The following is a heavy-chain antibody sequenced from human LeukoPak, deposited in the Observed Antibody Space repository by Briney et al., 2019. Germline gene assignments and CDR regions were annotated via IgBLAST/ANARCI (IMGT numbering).Heavy chain of an antibody. J-gene: IGHJ5*02. Sequence: PSETLSLTCAVYGGSFSGYYWSWIRQPPGKGLEWIGEINHSGSTNYNPSLKSRVTISVDTSKNQFSLKLSSVTAADTAVYYCARLKLTKSIRYCSSTSCYSVDWFDPWGQGTLVTVSS. CDR1: GGSFSGYY. V-gene: IGHV4-34*01. CDR3: ARLKLTKSIRYCSSTSCYSVDWFDP. CDR2: INHSGST. D-gene: IGHD2-2*01.